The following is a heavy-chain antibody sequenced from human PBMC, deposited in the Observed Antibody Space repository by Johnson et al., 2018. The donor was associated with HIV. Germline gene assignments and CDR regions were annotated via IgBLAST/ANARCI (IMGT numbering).Heavy chain of an antibody. CDR3: ALSGSSVVVAFDI. D-gene: IGHD6-6*01. V-gene: IGHV3-66*01. J-gene: IGHJ3*02. Sequence: VQVLESGGGLVQPGGSLRLSCAASGFTVSSNYMSWVRQAPGKGLEWVSVIYSGGSTYYADSVKGRFTISRANSKNTLYLQMNSLRAEDTAVYYCALSGSSVVVAFDIWGQGTMVTVSS. CDR1: GFTVSSNY. CDR2: IYSGGST.